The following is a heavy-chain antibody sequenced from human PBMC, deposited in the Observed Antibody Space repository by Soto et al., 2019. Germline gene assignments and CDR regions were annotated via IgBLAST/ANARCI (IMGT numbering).Heavy chain of an antibody. CDR1: GGTFSSYA. Sequence: SVKVSCKASGGTFSSYAISWVRQAPGQGLEWMGGIIPIFGTANYAQKFQGRVTITADESTSTAYMELSSLRSEDTAVYYCARAPNFCSSTSCYPPQYNWFDPWGQGTLVTV. J-gene: IGHJ5*02. D-gene: IGHD2-2*01. CDR2: IIPIFGTA. V-gene: IGHV1-69*13. CDR3: ARAPNFCSSTSCYPPQYNWFDP.